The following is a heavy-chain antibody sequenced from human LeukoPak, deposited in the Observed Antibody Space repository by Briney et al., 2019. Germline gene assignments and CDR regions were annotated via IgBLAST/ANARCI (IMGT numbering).Heavy chain of an antibody. D-gene: IGHD3-22*01. Sequence: SETLSLTCAVYGGSFSGYYWSWIRQPPGKGLEWIGEINHSGSTNYNPSLKSRVTISVDTFKNQFSLKLSSVTAADTAVYYCARGSWNYYDSSGYYYWGQGTLVTVSS. V-gene: IGHV4-34*01. CDR3: ARGSWNYYDSSGYYY. J-gene: IGHJ4*02. CDR2: INHSGST. CDR1: GGSFSGYY.